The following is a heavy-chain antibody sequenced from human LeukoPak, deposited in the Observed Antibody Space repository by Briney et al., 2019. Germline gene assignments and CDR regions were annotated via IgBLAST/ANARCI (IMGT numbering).Heavy chain of an antibody. D-gene: IGHD1-26*01. CDR1: GFTLSSYA. J-gene: IGHJ4*02. V-gene: IGHV3-7*01. CDR3: SRDKGSYPSFDY. Sequence: VWSLRLSCAASGFTLSSYAMSWVRQAPGKGLEWVANIKQDGSERYYVDSVKGRFTISRDNAKKSLYLQMNSLRAEDTAVYYCSRDKGSYPSFDYWGQGTLVTVSS. CDR2: IKQDGSER.